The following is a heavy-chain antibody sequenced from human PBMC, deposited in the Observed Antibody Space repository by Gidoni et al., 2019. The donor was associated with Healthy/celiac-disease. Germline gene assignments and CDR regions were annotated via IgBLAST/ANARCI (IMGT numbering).Heavy chain of an antibody. V-gene: IGHV3-15*01. CDR3: TTDNNDIYDILTGYRKRELDY. D-gene: IGHD3-9*01. J-gene: IGHJ4*02. CDR2: IKSKTDGGTT. CDR1: GFTFSNAS. Sequence: EVQLVESGGGLVKPGGSLRLPCAASGFTFSNASMSWVRQAPGKGLEWVGRIKSKTDGGTTDYAAPVKGRFTIARDDSKNTMYLQMNSLKTEDTAVYYCTTDNNDIYDILTGYRKRELDYWGQGTLVTVSS.